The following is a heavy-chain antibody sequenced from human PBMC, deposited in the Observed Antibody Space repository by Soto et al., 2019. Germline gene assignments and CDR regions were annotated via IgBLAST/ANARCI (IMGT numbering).Heavy chain of an antibody. CDR3: AKCFRNYAADNFDH. Sequence: EVQLLASGGGLVQPGGSLRLSCAAAGFTFNNYAMSWVRQAPGKGLEWVSTITGGGAGTYYADSVKGRFTISIDNSNNMLYLQMNSLRDEDTALYYCAKCFRNYAADNFDHWGQGNRVSGSS. V-gene: IGHV3-23*01. J-gene: IGHJ4*02. CDR1: GFTFNNYA. CDR2: ITGGGAGT. D-gene: IGHD4-4*01.